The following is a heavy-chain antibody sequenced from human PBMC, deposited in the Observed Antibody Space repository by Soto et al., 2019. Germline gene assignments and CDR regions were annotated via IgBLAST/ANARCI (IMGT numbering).Heavy chain of an antibody. D-gene: IGHD3-22*01. CDR1: GDSISRGGYY. CDR3: ARGRSSSGYYPSRSYYYGMDV. CDR2: IYYTGST. J-gene: IGHJ6*02. V-gene: IGHV4-31*03. Sequence: SETLSLTCTVSGDSISRGGYYWSWIRQHPGKGLEWIGYIYYTGSTNYNPSLKSRVTISVDTSKNQFSLKLSSVTAADTAVYYCARGRSSSGYYPSRSYYYGMDVWGQGTTVTVSS.